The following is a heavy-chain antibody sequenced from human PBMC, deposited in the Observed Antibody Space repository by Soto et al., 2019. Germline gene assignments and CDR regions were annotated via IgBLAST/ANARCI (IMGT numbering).Heavy chain of an antibody. J-gene: IGHJ4*02. CDR2: ISYDGSNK. Sequence: PGGSLRLSCAASGFTFSSYAMHWVRQAPGKGLEWVAVISYDGSNKYYADSVKGRFTISRDNSKNTLYLQMNSLRAEDTAVYYCARDSSYYDSSGHFDYWGQGTLVTVSS. CDR1: GFTFSSYA. D-gene: IGHD3-22*01. V-gene: IGHV3-30-3*01. CDR3: ARDSSYYDSSGHFDY.